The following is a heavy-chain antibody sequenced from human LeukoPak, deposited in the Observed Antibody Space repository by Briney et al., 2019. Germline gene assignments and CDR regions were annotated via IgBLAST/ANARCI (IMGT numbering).Heavy chain of an antibody. V-gene: IGHV4-39*07. D-gene: IGHD6-19*01. Sequence: PSETLSLTCTVSGGSISSSSYYWGWIRQPPGKGLEWIGSIYYSGSTYYNPSLKSRVTISVDTSKNQFSLKLSSVTAADTAVYYCARETKSSGNFDYWGQGTLVTVSS. CDR2: IYYSGST. J-gene: IGHJ4*02. CDR3: ARETKSSGNFDY. CDR1: GGSISSSSYY.